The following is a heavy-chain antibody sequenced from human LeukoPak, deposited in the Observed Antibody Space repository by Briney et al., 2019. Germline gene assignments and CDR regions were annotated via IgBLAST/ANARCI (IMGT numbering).Heavy chain of an antibody. CDR1: GGSISSSRYS. J-gene: IGHJ3*02. V-gene: IGHV4-39*01. D-gene: IGHD5-12*01. CDR3: ARGNSGYDYAFDI. CDR2: IYDSGST. Sequence: SETLSLTCTVSGGSISSSRYSWGWIRQPPGKGLEWIGTIYDSGSTYYNPSLKSRVTISADTSRNQLSLRLSSVTAADTAVYYCARGNSGYDYAFDIWGQGTMVTVSS.